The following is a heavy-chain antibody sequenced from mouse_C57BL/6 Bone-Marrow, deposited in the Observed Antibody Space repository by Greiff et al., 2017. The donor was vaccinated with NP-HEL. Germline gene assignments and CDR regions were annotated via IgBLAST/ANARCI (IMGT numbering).Heavy chain of an antibody. D-gene: IGHD3-2*02. V-gene: IGHV5-4*03. CDR2: ISDGGSYT. Sequence: EVMLVESGGGLVKPGGSLKLSCAASGFTFSSYAMSWVRQTPEKRLEWVATISDGGSYTYYPDNVKGRFTISRDNAKNNLYLQMSHLKSEDTAMYYCARGRLPWFAYWGQGTLVTVSA. CDR1: GFTFSSYA. J-gene: IGHJ3*01. CDR3: ARGRLPWFAY.